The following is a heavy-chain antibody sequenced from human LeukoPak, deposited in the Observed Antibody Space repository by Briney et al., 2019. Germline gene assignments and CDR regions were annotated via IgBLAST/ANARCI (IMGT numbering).Heavy chain of an antibody. CDR3: AKPGSYGY. D-gene: IGHD1-26*01. V-gene: IGHV3-7*01. J-gene: IGHJ4*02. CDR2: IKQDGNEK. CDR1: GFTFSSYW. Sequence: GGSLRLSCAASGFTFSSYWMSWVRQAPGKGLEWVANIKQDGNEKYYMDSVKGRFTISRDNAKNSLYLQMNSLRVEDTAVYYCAKPGSYGYWGQGTLVTVSS.